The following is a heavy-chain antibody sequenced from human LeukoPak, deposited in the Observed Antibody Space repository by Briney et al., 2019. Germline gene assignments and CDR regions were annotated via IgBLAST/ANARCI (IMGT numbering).Heavy chain of an antibody. V-gene: IGHV1-2*02. J-gene: IGHJ5*01. Sequence: ASVKVSCKASGYTFTGAYMHWVRQAPGQGLEWVGWINPNSGETKFAPKFQGRVTMNRDTSLSTAFMDLGGLRSDDTAVYYCARVLFNSGYDSWGQGSLVTVSS. D-gene: IGHD4-23*01. CDR1: GYTFTGAY. CDR3: ARVLFNSGYDS. CDR2: INPNSGET.